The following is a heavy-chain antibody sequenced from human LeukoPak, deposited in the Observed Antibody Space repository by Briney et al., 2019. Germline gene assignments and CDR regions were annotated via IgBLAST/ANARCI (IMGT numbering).Heavy chain of an antibody. D-gene: IGHD2-2*01. CDR2: INPNSGGT. V-gene: IGHV1-2*02. CDR1: GYTFTGYY. Sequence: ASVKVSCKASGYTFTGYYMHWVRQAPGQGLEWMGWINPNSGGTNYAQKFQGRVTMTRDTSISTAYMELSRLRSDDTAVYYCARDSPLGDIVVVPAAPFDPWGQGTLVTVSS. J-gene: IGHJ5*02. CDR3: ARDSPLGDIVVVPAAPFDP.